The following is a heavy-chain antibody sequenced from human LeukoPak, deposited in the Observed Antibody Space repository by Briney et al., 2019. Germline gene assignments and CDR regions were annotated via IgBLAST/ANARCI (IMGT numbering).Heavy chain of an antibody. J-gene: IGHJ4*02. CDR1: GFTFSSYS. Sequence: GGSLRLSCAASGFTFSSYSMNWVRQAPGKGLEWVSSISSSSSYIYYADSVKGRFTISRDSAKNSLYLQMNSLRAEDTAVYYCAKDYDRNHYESSGFFDYWGLGTLVTVSS. CDR2: ISSSSSYI. CDR3: AKDYDRNHYESSGFFDY. V-gene: IGHV3-21*01. D-gene: IGHD3-22*01.